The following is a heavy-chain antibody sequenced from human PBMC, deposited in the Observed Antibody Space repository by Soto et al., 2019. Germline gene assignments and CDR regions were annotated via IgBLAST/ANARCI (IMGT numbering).Heavy chain of an antibody. CDR2: IYWDDDK. J-gene: IGHJ6*02. CDR1: GFLLSTSGVS. V-gene: IGHV2-5*02. CDR3: AHSRCGGDCLQSYPSHYYYGMDV. Sequence: QITLKESGPTLVKPTQTLTLTCTFSGFLLSTSGVSVGWIRQPPGKALEWLALIYWDDDKRYSPSLKSRLTITKDTSQNQVVLRMTNMDPVDTATYYCAHSRCGGDCLQSYPSHYYYGMDVWGQGTTVTVSS. D-gene: IGHD2-21*02.